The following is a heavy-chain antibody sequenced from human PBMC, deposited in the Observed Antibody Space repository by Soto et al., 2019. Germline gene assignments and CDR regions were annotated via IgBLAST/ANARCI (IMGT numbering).Heavy chain of an antibody. Sequence: SGPTLVNPTQTLTLTCTFSGFSLSTRGVGVGWNRQPPGKALEWLALIYWDDDKRYSPSLKSRLTITKDTSRKQVVLTLTVMAPVDTASFYCAHRRYSYSSGMDVWGPGATVTVSS. J-gene: IGHJ6*02. CDR3: AHRRYSYSSGMDV. CDR2: IYWDDDK. CDR1: GFSLSTRGVG. V-gene: IGHV2-5*02.